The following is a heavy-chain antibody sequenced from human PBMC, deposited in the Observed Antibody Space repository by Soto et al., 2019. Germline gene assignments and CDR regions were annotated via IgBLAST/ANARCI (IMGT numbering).Heavy chain of an antibody. J-gene: IGHJ4*02. CDR1: GFTFSSYA. Sequence: GGSLRLSCAASGFTFSSYAMSWVRQAPGKGLEWVSAISGSGGSTYYADSVKGRFTISRDNSKNTLYLQMNSLRAEDTAVYYCAKSYCSGGSCYSRGYYFDYWGQGTLVTVSS. CDR3: AKSYCSGGSCYSRGYYFDY. CDR2: ISGSGGST. D-gene: IGHD2-15*01. V-gene: IGHV3-23*01.